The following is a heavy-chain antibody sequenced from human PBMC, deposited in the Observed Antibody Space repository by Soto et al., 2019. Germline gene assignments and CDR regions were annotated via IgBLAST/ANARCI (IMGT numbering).Heavy chain of an antibody. J-gene: IGHJ6*02. CDR1: GYTFTSYG. V-gene: IGHV1-18*01. Sequence: ASVKVSCKASGYTFTSYGISWVRQAPGQGLEWMGWISAYNGNTNYAQKLQGRVTMTTDTSTSTAYMELRSLRPDDTAVYYCARARSSSGWYDYYYYGMDVWGQGTTVTVSS. CDR3: ARARSSSGWYDYYYYGMDV. CDR2: ISAYNGNT. D-gene: IGHD6-19*01.